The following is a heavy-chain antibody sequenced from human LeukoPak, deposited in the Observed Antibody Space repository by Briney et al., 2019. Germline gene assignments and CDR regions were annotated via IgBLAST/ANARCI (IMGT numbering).Heavy chain of an antibody. Sequence: SETLSLTCTVSDGSITNYDWSWVRQPPGKGLEFIGHVHYSGTANYDPSLRSRVTISVDTSKNQFSLKLSSVTAADTAVYYCARNVGRSSRSFWGQGTLVTVSS. V-gene: IGHV4-59*12. J-gene: IGHJ4*02. CDR2: VHYSGTA. D-gene: IGHD6-13*01. CDR3: ARNVGRSSRSF. CDR1: DGSITNYD.